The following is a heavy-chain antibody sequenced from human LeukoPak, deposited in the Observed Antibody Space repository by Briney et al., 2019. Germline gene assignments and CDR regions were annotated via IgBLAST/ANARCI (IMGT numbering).Heavy chain of an antibody. D-gene: IGHD5-18*01. V-gene: IGHV3-48*01. CDR3: ATGGSEYRSDWFDS. Sequence: HPGGSLRLSCVGSGFRFSSYDMNWVRQAPGRGLEWLSYLTRTSSATWYADSVKGRFTIFRDNAKSSLYLQMNSLRVEDTAVYYCATGGSEYRSDWFDSWGQGTLVNVAS. CDR1: GFRFSSYD. J-gene: IGHJ5*01. CDR2: LTRTSSAT.